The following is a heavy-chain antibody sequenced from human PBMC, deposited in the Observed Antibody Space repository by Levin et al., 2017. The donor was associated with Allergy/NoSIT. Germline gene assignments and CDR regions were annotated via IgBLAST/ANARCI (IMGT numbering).Heavy chain of an antibody. CDR1: GFTFSSYA. V-gene: IGHV3-30-3*01. J-gene: IGHJ4*02. Sequence: GESLKISCAASGFTFSSYAMHWVRQAPGKGLEWVAVISYDGSNKYYADSVKGRFTISRDNSKNTLYLQMNSLRADDTAVYYCARVVRSGPEWDALFDYWGQGTLVTVSS. CDR2: ISYDGSNK. CDR3: ARVVRSGPEWDALFDY. D-gene: IGHD1-26*01.